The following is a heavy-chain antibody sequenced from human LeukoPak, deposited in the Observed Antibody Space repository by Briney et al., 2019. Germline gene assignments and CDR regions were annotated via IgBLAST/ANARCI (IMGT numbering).Heavy chain of an antibody. V-gene: IGHV4-30-2*01. CDR1: GGSISSGGYS. D-gene: IGHD5-18*01. Sequence: SETLSLTCAVSGGSISSGGYSWSWIRQPPGKGLEWIGYIYHSGSTYYNPSLKSRVTISVDRSKNQFSLKLSSVTAADTAVYYCARRMGLPNNWFDPWGQGTLVTVSS. J-gene: IGHJ5*02. CDR2: IYHSGST. CDR3: ARRMGLPNNWFDP.